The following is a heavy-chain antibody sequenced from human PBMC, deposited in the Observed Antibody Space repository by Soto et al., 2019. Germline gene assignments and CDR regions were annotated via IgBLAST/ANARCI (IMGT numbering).Heavy chain of an antibody. J-gene: IGHJ4*02. D-gene: IGHD2-2*01. Sequence: GGSLRLSCAASGFTFSSYEMNWVRQAPGKGLEWVSYISSSGSTIYYADSVKGRFTISRDNAKNSLYLQMNSLRAEDTAVYYCAAPKGSMPLDYWGQGTLVTVSS. CDR2: ISSSGSTI. V-gene: IGHV3-48*03. CDR1: GFTFSSYE. CDR3: AAPKGSMPLDY.